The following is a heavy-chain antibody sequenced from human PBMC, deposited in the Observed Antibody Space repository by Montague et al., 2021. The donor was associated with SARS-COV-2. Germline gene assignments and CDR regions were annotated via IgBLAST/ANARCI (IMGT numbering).Heavy chain of an antibody. J-gene: IGHJ5*01. V-gene: IGHV4-59*01. CDR1: GGSISSYY. CDR3: ARERGYQLLSGWFDS. D-gene: IGHD2-2*01. Sequence: SETLSLTCTVSGGSISSYYWSWIRQPPGKGLEWIGYIYYNGTTNYSPSLKGRVSISVDTSKNQFSLEMNSVTAADTAVYYCARERGYQLLSGWFDSWGQETLVSVSS. CDR2: IYYNGTT.